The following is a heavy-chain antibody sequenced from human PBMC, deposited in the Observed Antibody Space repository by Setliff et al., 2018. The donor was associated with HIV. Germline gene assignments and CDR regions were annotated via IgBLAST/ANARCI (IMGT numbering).Heavy chain of an antibody. J-gene: IGHJ4*02. CDR2: IDTDNGYR. V-gene: IGHV1-3*04. Sequence: ASVMVSCKASGYTFSEYAIHWVRQAPGQRLEWIGRIDTDNGYRRYSPKLQGRVTITKDTSANTAYMELRGLRSEDTAVYYCARWCAAAGCYPAIYHFDSWGQGTLVTVS. D-gene: IGHD2-2*01. CDR3: ARWCAAAGCYPAIYHFDS. CDR1: GYTFSEYA.